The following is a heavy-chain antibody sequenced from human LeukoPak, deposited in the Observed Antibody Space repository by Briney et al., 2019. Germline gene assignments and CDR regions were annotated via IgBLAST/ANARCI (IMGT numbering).Heavy chain of an antibody. Sequence: GGSLRLSCAASGFTVSSNYMSWVRQAPGKGLEWVSVIYSGGSTYYADSVKGRFTVSRDNSKNTLYLQMNSLRADDTAVYYCARTRRDYDILTGYYGDWGQGTLVTVSS. V-gene: IGHV3-53*01. D-gene: IGHD3-9*01. CDR1: GFTVSSNY. CDR3: ARTRRDYDILTGYYGD. J-gene: IGHJ4*02. CDR2: IYSGGST.